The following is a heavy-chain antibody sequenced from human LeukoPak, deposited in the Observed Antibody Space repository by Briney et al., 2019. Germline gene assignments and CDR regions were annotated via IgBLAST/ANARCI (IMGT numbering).Heavy chain of an antibody. J-gene: IGHJ4*02. CDR2: IYSDGST. CDR3: ARGDILTGWIDY. D-gene: IGHD3-9*01. Sequence: GGSLRLSCAASGFTVSSNYMTWVRQAPGEGLEWVSVIYSDGSTYYTDSVKGRFTISRDNSKNTLYLQMNSLRAEDTAVYYCARGDILTGWIDYWGQGTLVTVSS. V-gene: IGHV3-66*01. CDR1: GFTVSSNY.